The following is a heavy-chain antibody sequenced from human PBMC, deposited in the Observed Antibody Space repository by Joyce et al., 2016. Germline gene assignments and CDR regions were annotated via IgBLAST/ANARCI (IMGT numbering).Heavy chain of an antibody. D-gene: IGHD4-23*01. Sequence: QVQLVQSGPEVKKPGASVTVSCKASGYAFTSFFLHWVRQAPGQGLEWMGIVNHSGGSTTSAQKFQDRVTMTRDTSTNTVYLELSSLRSDDTAVYYCARVGGYGGDSGYYFDYWGHGTLVTVSS. CDR2: VNHSGGST. J-gene: IGHJ4*01. V-gene: IGHV1-46*01. CDR1: GYAFTSFF. CDR3: ARVGGYGGDSGYYFDY.